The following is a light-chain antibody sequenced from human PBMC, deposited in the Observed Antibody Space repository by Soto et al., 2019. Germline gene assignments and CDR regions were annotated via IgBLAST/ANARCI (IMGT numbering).Light chain of an antibody. CDR3: SSFTNSNTRV. J-gene: IGLJ1*01. Sequence: QSVLTQPASVSGSPGQSITISCTGTSSDIGDYNYVSWYQQHPGKAPKVMIYDVSNRPSGVSNRFSGSKSGNTASLTISGLQAEDEADYYFSSFTNSNTRVFGTGTKVTVL. V-gene: IGLV2-14*01. CDR1: SSDIGDYNY. CDR2: DVS.